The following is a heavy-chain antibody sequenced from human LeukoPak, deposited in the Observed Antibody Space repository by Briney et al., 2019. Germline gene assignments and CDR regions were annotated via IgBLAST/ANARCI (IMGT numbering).Heavy chain of an antibody. CDR1: GFTFSSYR. D-gene: IGHD3-22*01. V-gene: IGHV3-48*01. CDR2: ISSSSSTI. Sequence: GGSLRLSCAASGFTFSSYRMNWVRQAPGKGLEWVSYISSSSSTIYYADSVKGRFTISRDNAKNSLYLQMNSLRAEDTAVYYCARDRRAGYYDSSGKDYWGQGTLVTVSS. CDR3: ARDRRAGYYDSSGKDY. J-gene: IGHJ4*02.